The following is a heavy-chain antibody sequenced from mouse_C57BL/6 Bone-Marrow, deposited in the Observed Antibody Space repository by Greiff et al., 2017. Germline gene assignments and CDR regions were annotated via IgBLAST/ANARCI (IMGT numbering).Heavy chain of an antibody. CDR2: IDPEDGET. V-gene: IGHV14-2*01. Sequence: VQLKPSGAELVKPGASVKLSCTASGFNIKDYYMHWVKPRTEQGLEWIGRIDPEDGETKYAPKFQGKATITADTSSNTAYLQLSSLTSEDTAVYYCARRYYGNYAWFAYWGQGTLVTVSA. CDR1: GFNIKDYY. D-gene: IGHD2-1*01. J-gene: IGHJ3*01. CDR3: ARRYYGNYAWFAY.